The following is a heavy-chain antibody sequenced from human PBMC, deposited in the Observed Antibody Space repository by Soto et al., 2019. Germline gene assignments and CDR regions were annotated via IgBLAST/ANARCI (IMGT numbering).Heavy chain of an antibody. CDR3: ARVSTDIVVVRQHYYGMDV. Sequence: SVKVSCKASGGTFSSYAISWVRQAPGQGLEWMGGIIPIFGIANYAQKFQGRVTITADESTSTAYMELSSLRSEDTAVYYCARVSTDIVVVRQHYYGMDVWGQGTTVTVS. D-gene: IGHD2-2*01. CDR2: IIPIFGIA. V-gene: IGHV1-69*13. CDR1: GGTFSSYA. J-gene: IGHJ6*02.